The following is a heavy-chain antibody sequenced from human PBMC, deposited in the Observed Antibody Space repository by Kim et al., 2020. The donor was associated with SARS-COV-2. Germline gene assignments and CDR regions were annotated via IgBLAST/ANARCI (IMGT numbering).Heavy chain of an antibody. CDR1: GGTFNSYA. D-gene: IGHD6-19*01. CDR2: IIPILGIA. CDR3: AGGHSSGWTEYFQH. V-gene: IGHV1-69*04. J-gene: IGHJ1*01. Sequence: SVKVSCKASGGTFNSYAISWVRQAPGQGLEWMGRIIPILGIANYAQKFQDRVTITANKSTSTAYMELSSLRSEDTAVYYCAGGHSSGWTEYFQHWGQGTLVTVSS.